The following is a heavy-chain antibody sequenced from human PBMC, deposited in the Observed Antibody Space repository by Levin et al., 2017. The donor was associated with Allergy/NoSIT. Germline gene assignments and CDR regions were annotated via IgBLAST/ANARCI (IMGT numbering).Heavy chain of an antibody. Sequence: GESLKISCAASGLTFSSCGMHWVRHAPGKGLEWVAVISYDGSDKYYADSVKGRFTISRDNSKDTLFLQMNSLRDEDTAIYYCAKDRDWGYGWYFDLWGRGTLVTVSS. CDR3: AKDRDWGYGWYFDL. CDR2: ISYDGSDK. V-gene: IGHV3-30*18. D-gene: IGHD7-27*01. J-gene: IGHJ2*01. CDR1: GLTFSSCG.